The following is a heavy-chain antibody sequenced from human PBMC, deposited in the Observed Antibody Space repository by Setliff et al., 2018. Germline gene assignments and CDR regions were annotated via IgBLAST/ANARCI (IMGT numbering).Heavy chain of an antibody. D-gene: IGHD5-18*01. CDR2: MNPNSGNT. CDR3: ARRVGSVGIQLPDY. J-gene: IGHJ4*02. Sequence: ASVKVSCKASGYTFTSYDINWVRRATGQGLEWMGWMNPNSGNTGYAQKFQGRVTMTRNTSISTAYMELSSLRSEDTAVYYCARRVGSVGIQLPDYWGRGTLVTVSS. V-gene: IGHV1-8*02. CDR1: GYTFTSYD.